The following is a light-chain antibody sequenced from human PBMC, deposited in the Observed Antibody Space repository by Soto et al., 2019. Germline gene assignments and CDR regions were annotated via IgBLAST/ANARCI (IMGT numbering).Light chain of an antibody. CDR2: KAS. CDR1: QSITSW. Sequence: DIQMTQSPSTLSASVGDRVTITCRASQSITSWLAWYQQKPGKAPKLLIYKASSLESGVPSRFSGSGSGTEFTLTISSLQPDDFATYYCQQYNSFLLTFGGGTKVEIK. CDR3: QQYNSFLLT. V-gene: IGKV1-5*03. J-gene: IGKJ4*01.